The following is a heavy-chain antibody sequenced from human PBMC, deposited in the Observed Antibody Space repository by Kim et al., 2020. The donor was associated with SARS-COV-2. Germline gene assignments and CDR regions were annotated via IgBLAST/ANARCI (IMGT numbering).Heavy chain of an antibody. CDR2: IVVGSGNT. D-gene: IGHD1-26*01. J-gene: IGHJ4*02. CDR1: GFTFTSSA. Sequence: SVKVSCKASGFTFTSSAVQWVRQARGQRLEWIGWIVVGSGNTNYAQKFQERVTITRDMSTSTAYMELSSLRSEDTAVYYCAADPLIVGASDYWGQGTLVTVSS. CDR3: AADPLIVGASDY. V-gene: IGHV1-58*01.